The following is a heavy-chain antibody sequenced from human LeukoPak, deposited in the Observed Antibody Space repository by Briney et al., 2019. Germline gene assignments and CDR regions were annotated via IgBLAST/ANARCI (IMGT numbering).Heavy chain of an antibody. CDR3: ARGTRRIGIQLWHNFDY. Sequence: GASVKVSCKASGYTFTGYYMHWARQAPGQGLEWMGWINPNSGGTNYAQKFQGRVTMTRDTSISTAYMELSRLRSDDTAVYYCARGTRRIGIQLWHNFDYWGQGTLVTVSS. D-gene: IGHD5-18*01. CDR1: GYTFTGYY. J-gene: IGHJ4*02. V-gene: IGHV1-2*02. CDR2: INPNSGGT.